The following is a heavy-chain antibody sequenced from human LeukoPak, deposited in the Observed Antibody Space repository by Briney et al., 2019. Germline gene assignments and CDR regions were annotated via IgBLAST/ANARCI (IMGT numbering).Heavy chain of an antibody. Sequence: GGSLRLSCAASGLTVRNNYMSWVRQAPGKGLEWVSAVYSDGSTYYEDSVKGRFTISRDTSKNTLSLQMNSLRVEDTAVYYCAXXXXXXXXXXXXXLWDYFYYYMDVWGKGTTVTVSS. CDR3: AXXXXXXXXXXXXXLWDYFYYYMDV. D-gene: IGHD2-21*01. CDR1: GLTVRNNY. V-gene: IGHV3-53*01. J-gene: IGHJ6*03. CDR2: VYSDGST.